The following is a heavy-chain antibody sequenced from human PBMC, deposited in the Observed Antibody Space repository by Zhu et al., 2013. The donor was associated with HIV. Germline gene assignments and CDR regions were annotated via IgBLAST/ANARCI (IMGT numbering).Heavy chain of an antibody. V-gene: IGHV1-18*01. CDR3: QTAKDAFDI. Sequence: QVQLVQSGADVKKPGASVKVSCKASGYTFTGYGISWVRQAPGQGLEWMGWINPYNENRNYIQKFQGRVTMTRDTSTSTAYMELRSLRSDDTAVYYCQTAKDAFDIWGQGTMVTVSS. CDR2: INPYNENR. D-gene: IGHD6-25*01. CDR1: GYTFTGYG. J-gene: IGHJ3*02.